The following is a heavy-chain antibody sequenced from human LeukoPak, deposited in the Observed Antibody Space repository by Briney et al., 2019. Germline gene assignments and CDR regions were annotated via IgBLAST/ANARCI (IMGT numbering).Heavy chain of an antibody. J-gene: IGHJ4*02. D-gene: IGHD3-10*01. CDR2: IYISGST. CDR1: GGSISSYY. CDR3: ARGGGGSGSDFPFDY. Sequence: SETLSLTCTVSGGSISSYYWSWIRQPAGKGLEWIGRIYISGSTNYNPSLKSRVTMTVDTSKNQFSLKLSSVTAADTAVYYCARGGGGSGSDFPFDYWGQGTLVTVSS. V-gene: IGHV4-4*07.